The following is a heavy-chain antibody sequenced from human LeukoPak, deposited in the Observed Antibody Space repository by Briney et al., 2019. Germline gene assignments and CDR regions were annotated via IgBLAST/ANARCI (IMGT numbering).Heavy chain of an antibody. J-gene: IGHJ3*02. D-gene: IGHD4-23*01. CDR3: ARGGNRSMDPDDAFDI. CDR1: GGTFSSYA. CDR2: IIPIFGTA. Sequence: SVKVSCKASGGTFSSYAISWVRQAPGQGLEWMGGIIPIFGTANYAQKFQGRVTITADKSTSTAYMELSSLRSEDTAVYYCARGGNRSMDPDDAFDIWGRGTMVTVSS. V-gene: IGHV1-69*06.